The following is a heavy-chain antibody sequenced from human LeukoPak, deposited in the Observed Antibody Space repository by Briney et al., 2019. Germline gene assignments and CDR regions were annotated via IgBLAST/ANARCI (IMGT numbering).Heavy chain of an antibody. J-gene: IGHJ4*02. V-gene: IGHV3-53*01. CDR1: GFTVSRDY. D-gene: IGHD2-2*01. CDR2: IYSGGDT. Sequence: GGSLRLSCAASGFTVSRDYMSWVRQAPGKGLEWVSIIYSGGDTYYADSVKGRFTISRDISKNTLYLQVNNLRADDTAFYYCARSPPASPFDYWGQGTLVTVSS. CDR3: ARSPPASPFDY.